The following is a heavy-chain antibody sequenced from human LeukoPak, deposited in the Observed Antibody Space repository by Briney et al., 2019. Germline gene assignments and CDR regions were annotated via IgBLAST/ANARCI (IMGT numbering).Heavy chain of an antibody. CDR3: AREFQAAMAEEYYYYYMDV. J-gene: IGHJ6*03. CDR1: GGSISSGGYY. Sequence: SETLSLTCTVSGGSISSGGYYWSWIRQPPGKGLEWIGYIYHSGSTYYNPSLKSRVTISVDRSKNQFSLKLSSVTAADTAVYYCAREFQAAMAEEYYYYYMDVWGKGTTVTVSS. V-gene: IGHV4-30-2*01. D-gene: IGHD5-18*01. CDR2: IYHSGST.